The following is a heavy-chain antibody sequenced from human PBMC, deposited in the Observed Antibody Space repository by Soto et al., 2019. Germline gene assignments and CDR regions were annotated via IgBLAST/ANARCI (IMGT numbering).Heavy chain of an antibody. Sequence: ASVKVSCKASGYTFTTYGIAWVRQAPGQGFEWMGWISTYSGVTKYAEKFEGRVTMTTDTSTSTADMELETLTSDDTAVYFCARGALGYDSSGYYFDYWGQGTLVTVSS. D-gene: IGHD3-22*01. CDR2: ISTYSGVT. J-gene: IGHJ4*02. CDR1: GYTFTTYG. V-gene: IGHV1-18*01. CDR3: ARGALGYDSSGYYFDY.